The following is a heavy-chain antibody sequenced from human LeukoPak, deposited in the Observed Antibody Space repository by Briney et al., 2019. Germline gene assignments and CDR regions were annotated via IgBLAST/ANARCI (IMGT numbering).Heavy chain of an antibody. Sequence: SETLSLTCAVYGGSFSGYYWSWIRRPPGKGLEWIGEINHSGSTNYNPSLKSRVTISVDTSKNQFSLKLSSVTAADTAVYYCARVMGYYDYVWGSYRYPTAKYYFDYWGQGTLVTVSS. CDR1: GGSFSGYY. V-gene: IGHV4-34*01. D-gene: IGHD3-16*02. J-gene: IGHJ4*02. CDR2: INHSGST. CDR3: ARVMGYYDYVWGSYRYPTAKYYFDY.